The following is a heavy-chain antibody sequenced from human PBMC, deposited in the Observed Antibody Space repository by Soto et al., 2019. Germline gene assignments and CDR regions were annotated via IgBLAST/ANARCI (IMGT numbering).Heavy chain of an antibody. CDR3: AREVGGSYDILTGYYRDYYGMDV. D-gene: IGHD3-9*01. J-gene: IGHJ6*02. Sequence: SVKVSCKASGGTFSSYAISWVRQAPGQGLEWMGGIIPIFGTANYAQKFQGRVTITADESTSTAYMELSSLRSEDTAVYYCAREVGGSYDILTGYYRDYYGMDVWGQGTTVTVSS. V-gene: IGHV1-69*13. CDR1: GGTFSSYA. CDR2: IIPIFGTA.